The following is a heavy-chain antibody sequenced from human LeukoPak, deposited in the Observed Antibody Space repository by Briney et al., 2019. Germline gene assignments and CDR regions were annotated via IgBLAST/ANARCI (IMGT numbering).Heavy chain of an antibody. CDR3: ARAVAGTEDY. V-gene: IGHV4-30-4*08. D-gene: IGHD6-19*01. Sequence: PSETLSLTCTVSGGSISSGDYYWRWIRQPPGKGLEWIGYIYYSGSTYYNPSLKSRVTISVDTSKNQSSLKLSSVTAADTAVYYCARAVAGTEDYWGQGTLVTVSS. CDR2: IYYSGST. J-gene: IGHJ4*02. CDR1: GGSISSGDYY.